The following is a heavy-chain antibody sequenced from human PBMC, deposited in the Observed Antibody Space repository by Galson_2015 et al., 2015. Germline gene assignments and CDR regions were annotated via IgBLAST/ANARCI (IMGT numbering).Heavy chain of an antibody. J-gene: IGHJ6*03. Sequence: SLRLSCAASGFTFSSNAMHWVRQAPGMGLEWVAVISYDGSGDYYADSVKGRFTISRDNSKNTVDLQMNSLRPDDTAMYYCARDQWPYYYMDVWGTGTTVTVSS. CDR1: GFTFSSNA. CDR3: ARDQWPYYYMDV. CDR2: ISYDGSGD. V-gene: IGHV3-30-3*01. D-gene: IGHD6-19*01.